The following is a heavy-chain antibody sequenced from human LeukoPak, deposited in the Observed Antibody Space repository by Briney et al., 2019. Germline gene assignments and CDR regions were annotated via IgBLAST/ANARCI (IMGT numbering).Heavy chain of an antibody. J-gene: IGHJ5*02. V-gene: IGHV4-59*01. D-gene: IGHD1-1*01. CDR1: GGSISSYY. Sequence: SETLSLTCTVSGGSISSYYWSWIRQPPGKGLEWIGYMYYSGSTNYNPSLKSRVTISGGTSKNQFSLKLSSVTAADTAVYYCARAERRYWFDPWGQGTLVTVSS. CDR3: ARAERRYWFDP. CDR2: MYYSGST.